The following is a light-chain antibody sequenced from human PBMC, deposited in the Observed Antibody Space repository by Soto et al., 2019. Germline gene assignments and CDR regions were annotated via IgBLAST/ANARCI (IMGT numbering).Light chain of an antibody. J-gene: IGKJ4*01. CDR3: QQYDNFPLT. V-gene: IGKV1-33*01. CDR1: QNINNY. Sequence: DIQMTQSPSSLSASVGDRVTITCQASQNINNYLNWYQQKPGRAPKLLIYDASNLETRVPSRFSGSGSGTDFTFTISSLQPEDIATYYCQQYDNFPLTFGGGTKVDIK. CDR2: DAS.